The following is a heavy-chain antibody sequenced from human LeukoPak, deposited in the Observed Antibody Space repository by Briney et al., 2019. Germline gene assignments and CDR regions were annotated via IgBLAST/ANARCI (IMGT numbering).Heavy chain of an antibody. Sequence: ASVNVSCKASGGTFSSYAISWVRQAPGQGLEWMGGIIPIFGTANYAQKFQGRVTITTDESTSTAYMELSSLRSEDTAVYYCARGRYCSSTSCWDMDVWGKGTTVTVSS. V-gene: IGHV1-69*05. CDR1: GGTFSSYA. J-gene: IGHJ6*03. D-gene: IGHD2-2*01. CDR3: ARGRYCSSTSCWDMDV. CDR2: IIPIFGTA.